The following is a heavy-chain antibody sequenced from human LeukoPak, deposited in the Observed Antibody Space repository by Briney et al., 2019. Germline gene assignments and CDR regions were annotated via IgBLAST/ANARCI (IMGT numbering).Heavy chain of an antibody. Sequence: SETLSLTCTVSDGSISSYYWSWIRQPPGKGLEWIGYIYYSGSTNYNPSLKSRVTISVDTSKNQFSLKLRSVTAADTAVYYCARDRRWEQLHAFDIWGQGTTVTVSS. J-gene: IGHJ3*02. CDR2: IYYSGST. CDR1: DGSISSYY. D-gene: IGHD1-26*01. V-gene: IGHV4-59*01. CDR3: ARDRRWEQLHAFDI.